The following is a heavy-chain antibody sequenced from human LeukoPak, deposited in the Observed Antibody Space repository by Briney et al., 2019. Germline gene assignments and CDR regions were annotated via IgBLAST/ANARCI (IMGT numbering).Heavy chain of an antibody. CDR2: IYYSGST. J-gene: IGHJ4*02. V-gene: IGHV4-39*01. CDR1: GGSISSSSYY. Sequence: SETLSLTCTVSGGSISSSSYYWGWIRQPPGKGLEWIGSIYYSGSTYYNPSLKSRVTISVDTSKNQLSLKLSSVTAADTAVYYCARHLRYSWNFDYWGQGTLVTVSS. D-gene: IGHD1-20*01. CDR3: ARHLRYSWNFDY.